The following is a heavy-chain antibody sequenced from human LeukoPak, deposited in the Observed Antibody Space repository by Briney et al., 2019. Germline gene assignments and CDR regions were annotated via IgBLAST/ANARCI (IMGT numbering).Heavy chain of an antibody. J-gene: IGHJ6*02. D-gene: IGHD6-13*01. CDR1: GFTFSDYY. CDR3: ARESIVAAHEYYYYGMDV. V-gene: IGHV3-11*01. CDR2: ISSSGNTI. Sequence: GGSLRLSCAASGFTFSDYYMSWIRQAPGKGLEWVSYISSSGNTIYYADSVKGRFTISRDNAKNSLYLQMNSLRAEDTAVYYCARESIVAAHEYYYYGMDVWGQGTTLTVSS.